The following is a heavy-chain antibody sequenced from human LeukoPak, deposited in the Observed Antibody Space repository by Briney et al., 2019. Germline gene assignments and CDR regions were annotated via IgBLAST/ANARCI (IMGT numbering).Heavy chain of an antibody. CDR1: GYTFTGYY. D-gene: IGHD6-19*01. CDR2: INPNSGGT. J-gene: IGHJ4*01. Sequence: ASVKVSCKASGYTFTGYYMHWVRQAPGQGLEWMGWINPNSGGTNYAQKFQGRVTMTRDTSISTAYMEVSRLRSDDTAVYYCARDSRVISVAGNPGDWGQGTLVTVSS. CDR3: ARDSRVISVAGNPGD. V-gene: IGHV1-2*02.